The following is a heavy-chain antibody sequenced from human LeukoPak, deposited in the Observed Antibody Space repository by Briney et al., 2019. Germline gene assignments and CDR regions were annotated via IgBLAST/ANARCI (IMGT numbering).Heavy chain of an antibody. CDR3: ARVWYSSGWYQYYFDY. CDR2: IIPIFGTA. Sequence: ASVKVSCKASGYTFTSYYMHWVRQAPGQGLEWMGGIIPIFGTANYAQKFQGRVTITADESTSTAYMELSSLRSEDTAVYYCARVWYSSGWYQYYFDYWGQGTLVTVSS. J-gene: IGHJ4*02. V-gene: IGHV1-69*13. D-gene: IGHD6-19*01. CDR1: GYTFTSYY.